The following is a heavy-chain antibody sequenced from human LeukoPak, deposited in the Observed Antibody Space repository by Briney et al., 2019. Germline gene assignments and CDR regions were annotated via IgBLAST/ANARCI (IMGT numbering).Heavy chain of an antibody. CDR3: AREISGSPRYYYYMDV. D-gene: IGHD3-22*01. CDR1: GGTFSSYA. V-gene: IGHV1-69*05. Sequence: SSVKVSCKASGGTFSSYAISWVRQAPGQGLEWMGRIIPIFGTANYAQKFQGRVTITTDESTSTAYMELSSLRSEDTAVHYCAREISGSPRYYYYMDVWGKGTTVTVSS. J-gene: IGHJ6*03. CDR2: IIPIFGTA.